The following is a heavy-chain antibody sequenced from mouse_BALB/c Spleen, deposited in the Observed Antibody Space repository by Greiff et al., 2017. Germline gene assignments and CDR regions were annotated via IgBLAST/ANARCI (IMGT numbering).Heavy chain of an antibody. J-gene: IGHJ4*01. D-gene: IGHD2-3*01. CDR2: ISSGGSYT. CDR1: GFTFSSYG. V-gene: IGHV5-6*02. Sequence: EVKLEESGGDLVKPGGSLKLSCAASGFTFSSYGMSWVRQTPDKRLEWVATISSGGSYTYYPDSVKGRFTISRDNAKNTLYLQMSSLKSEDTAMYYCARHERWLLRISMDYWGQGTSVTVSS. CDR3: ARHERWLLRISMDY.